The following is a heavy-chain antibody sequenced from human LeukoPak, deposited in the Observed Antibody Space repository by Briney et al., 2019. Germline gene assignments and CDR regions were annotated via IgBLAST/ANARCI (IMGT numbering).Heavy chain of an antibody. V-gene: IGHV4-39*07. Sequence: SETLSLTCTVSGASVSSSSYYWGWLRQPPGKGLECIGSIYYRGSTYYNPSLKRRVTISVDTSKNQFSLKLSSVTAADTAVYYCARAGTKEMATMAHAFDIWGQGTMVTVSS. J-gene: IGHJ3*02. CDR3: ARAGTKEMATMAHAFDI. CDR1: GASVSSSSYY. D-gene: IGHD5-24*01. CDR2: IYYRGST.